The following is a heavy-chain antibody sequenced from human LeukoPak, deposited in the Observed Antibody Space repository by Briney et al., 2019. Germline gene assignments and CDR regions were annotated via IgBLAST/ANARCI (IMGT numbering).Heavy chain of an antibody. CDR2: IHYSGTT. CDR1: GGSISSDY. Sequence: PSETLSLTCTVSGGSISSDYWNWIRQPPGKGLEWIGYIHYSGTTNYNPSLKSRVTISIDTSKIQFSLKLTSVTAADTAVYYCARRGLWELRGYFDYWGQGTLVTVSS. D-gene: IGHD1-26*01. J-gene: IGHJ4*02. V-gene: IGHV4-59*01. CDR3: ARRGLWELRGYFDY.